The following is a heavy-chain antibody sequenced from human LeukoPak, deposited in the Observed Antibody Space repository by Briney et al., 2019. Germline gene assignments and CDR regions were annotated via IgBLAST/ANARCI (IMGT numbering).Heavy chain of an antibody. V-gene: IGHV3-23*01. J-gene: IGHJ4*02. Sequence: GGSLRLSCAASGFTFSSYTMSWVRQAPGKGLEWVSTITTGDGNTYYADSVKGRFTVSRDDSKNTLYLQINSLRGEDTAVYYCAKGKYSSGGVPDYWGQGTLVTVSS. CDR3: AKGKYSSGGVPDY. D-gene: IGHD6-19*01. CDR2: ITTGDGNT. CDR1: GFTFSSYT.